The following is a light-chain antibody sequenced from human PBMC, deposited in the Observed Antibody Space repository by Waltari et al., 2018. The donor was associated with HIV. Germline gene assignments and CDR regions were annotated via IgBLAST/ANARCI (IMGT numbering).Light chain of an antibody. CDR1: QNIHTF. CDR2: GAS. CDR3: LQTDSMPLT. V-gene: IGKV1-39*01. Sequence: DIQLTQSPSSLSASVGDRVSITCRAGQNIHTFLNWYQQQPGSAPKLLISGASRLPSGVPSRFSGSGSETGFTLTIDNLQIEDFATYYCLQTDSMPLTFGPGTKVD. J-gene: IGKJ3*01.